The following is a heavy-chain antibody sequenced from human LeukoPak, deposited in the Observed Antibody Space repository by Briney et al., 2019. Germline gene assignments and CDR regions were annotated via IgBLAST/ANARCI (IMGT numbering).Heavy chain of an antibody. Sequence: KASETLSLTCAVYGGSFSGYYWSWIRQPPGKGLEWIGEINHSGSTNYNPSLKSRVTISVDTSKNQFSLKLSSVTAADTAVYYCARTGYETGYWGQGTLVTVSS. CDR2: INHSGST. D-gene: IGHD3-16*01. CDR3: ARTGYETGY. V-gene: IGHV4-34*01. J-gene: IGHJ4*02. CDR1: GGSFSGYY.